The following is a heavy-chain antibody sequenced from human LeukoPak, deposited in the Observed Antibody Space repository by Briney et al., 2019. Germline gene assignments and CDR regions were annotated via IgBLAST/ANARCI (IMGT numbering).Heavy chain of an antibody. CDR3: ARPTGCSGGSCYSGGAFDI. CDR1: GFTFSSYS. D-gene: IGHD2-15*01. Sequence: GGSLRLSCAASGFTFSSYSMNWVRQAPGKGLEWVSSISSSSSYIYYADSVKGRFTISRDNAKNSLYLQMNSLRAEDTAVYYCARPTGCSGGSCYSGGAFDIWGQGTMVTVSS. J-gene: IGHJ3*02. CDR2: ISSSSSYI. V-gene: IGHV3-21*01.